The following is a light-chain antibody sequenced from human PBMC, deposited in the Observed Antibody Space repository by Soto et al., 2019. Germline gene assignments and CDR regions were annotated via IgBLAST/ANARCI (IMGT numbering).Light chain of an antibody. J-gene: IGKJ4*01. CDR2: LGS. V-gene: IGKV2-28*01. CDR3: MQALQPQLT. Sequence: EIVMTQSPRSLSVTPGEPASISCRSSQSLLHRNGYNYLDWYLQKPWQSPQLLIYLGSNRASGVPDRFSGSVSGRDFTLKISRVEAEYVGVYYCMQALQPQLTFGGGNKVEIK. CDR1: QSLLHRNGYNY.